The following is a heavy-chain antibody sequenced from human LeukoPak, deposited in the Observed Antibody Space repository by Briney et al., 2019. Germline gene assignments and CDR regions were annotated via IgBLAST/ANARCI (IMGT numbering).Heavy chain of an antibody. Sequence: GASVKVSCKASGYTFTGYYMHWVRQAPGQGLEWMGWINPNSGGTNYAQKFQGRVTMTRDTSISTAYMELSRLRSDDTAVYYCARVYSNYAGVYPFDYWGQGTQVTVSS. CDR2: INPNSGGT. J-gene: IGHJ4*02. D-gene: IGHD4-11*01. CDR1: GYTFTGYY. CDR3: ARVYSNYAGVYPFDY. V-gene: IGHV1-2*02.